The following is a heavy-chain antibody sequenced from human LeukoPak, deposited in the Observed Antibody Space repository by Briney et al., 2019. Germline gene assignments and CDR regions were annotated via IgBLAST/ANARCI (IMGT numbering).Heavy chain of an antibody. D-gene: IGHD6-13*01. J-gene: IGHJ5*02. V-gene: IGHV4-39*07. Sequence: SETLSLTCTVSGGSISSSSYYWGWIRQPPGKGLEWIGSIYYSGSTYYNPSLKSRVTISVDTSKNQFSLKLSSVTAADTAVYYCARGSIAAAGTNWFDPWGQGTLVTVPS. CDR1: GGSISSSSYY. CDR2: IYYSGST. CDR3: ARGSIAAAGTNWFDP.